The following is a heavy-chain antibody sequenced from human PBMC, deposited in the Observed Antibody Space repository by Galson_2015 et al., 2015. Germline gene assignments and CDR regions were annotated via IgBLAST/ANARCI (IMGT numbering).Heavy chain of an antibody. D-gene: IGHD3-22*01. Sequence: TLSLTCTVSGGSISSGGYYWSWIRQHRGKGLEWIGCIYYSGSTYYNPSLKSRVTISVDTSKNQFSLKLSSVTAADTAVYYCARGGMIVAVMSAPAFDIWGQGTMVTVSS. J-gene: IGHJ3*02. CDR3: ARGGMIVAVMSAPAFDI. V-gene: IGHV4-31*03. CDR2: IYYSGST. CDR1: GGSISSGGYY.